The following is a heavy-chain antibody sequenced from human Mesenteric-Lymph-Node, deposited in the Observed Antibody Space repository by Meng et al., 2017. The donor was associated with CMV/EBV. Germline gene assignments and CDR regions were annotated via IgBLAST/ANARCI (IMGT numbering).Heavy chain of an antibody. J-gene: IGHJ6*02. D-gene: IGHD3-9*01. Sequence: SVKVSCKASGGTFSSYAITWVRQAPGQGLEWMGGIIPIFGPANYAQKFQGRVTITTDESTSTAHMEMSSLRSQDTAVYYCASAGSDWSSNYYYYGMDVWGQGTTVTVSS. V-gene: IGHV1-69*05. CDR1: GGTFSSYA. CDR2: IIPIFGPA. CDR3: ASAGSDWSSNYYYYGMDV.